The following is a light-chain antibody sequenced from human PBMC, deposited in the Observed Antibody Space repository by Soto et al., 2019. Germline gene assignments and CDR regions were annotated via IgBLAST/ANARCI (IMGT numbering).Light chain of an antibody. J-gene: IGKJ3*01. V-gene: IGKV1-27*01. CDR3: QKYSSVPV. CDR2: AAS. CDR1: QGIRNF. Sequence: DIQMTQSPTSLSASVGDRVTITCRASQGIRNFVAWYQQKPGKPPKLLIYAASTLQSGVPSRFSGSGSGTDFTLTINSLQPQDVATYYCQKYSSVPVFGPGTKVDI.